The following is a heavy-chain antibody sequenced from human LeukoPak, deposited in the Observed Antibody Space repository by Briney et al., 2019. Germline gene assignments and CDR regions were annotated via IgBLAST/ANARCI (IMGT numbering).Heavy chain of an antibody. V-gene: IGHV3-20*04. CDR2: INWNGGST. CDR3: ARHEDHPPTEDYNYYMDV. D-gene: IGHD1-14*01. J-gene: IGHJ6*03. CDR1: GFTFDDYG. Sequence: GGSLRLSCAASGFTFDDYGMSWVRQAPGKGLEWVSGINWNGGSTGYADSVKGRFTISRDNSKNSLYLQMNSLRAEDTALYYCARHEDHPPTEDYNYYMDVWGKGTTVTVSS.